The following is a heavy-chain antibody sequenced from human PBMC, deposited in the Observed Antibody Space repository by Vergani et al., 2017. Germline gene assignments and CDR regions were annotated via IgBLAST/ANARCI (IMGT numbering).Heavy chain of an antibody. D-gene: IGHD2-2*02. CDR2: IYYSGST. Sequence: QVQLQESGPGLVKPSQTLSLTCTVPGGPISSGGYYWSWIRQHPGKGLEWIGYIYYSGSTYYNPSLKSRVTISVDTSKNQFSLKLSSVTAAGTAVYYCAREIVVPAAIAYYYYMDVWGKGTTVTVSS. CDR3: AREIVVPAAIAYYYYMDV. J-gene: IGHJ6*03. CDR1: GGPISSGGYY. V-gene: IGHV4-31*03.